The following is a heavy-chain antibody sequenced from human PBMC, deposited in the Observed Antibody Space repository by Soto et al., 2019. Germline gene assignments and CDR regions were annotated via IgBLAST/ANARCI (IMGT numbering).Heavy chain of an antibody. Sequence: HPGGSLRLSCAASGFTFSSYGMHWVRQAPGKGLEWVAVIWYDGSNKYYADSVKGRFTISRDNSKNTLYLQMNSLRAEDTAVYYCERGPYSEYLSEYWGQGTLVSVSS. CDR1: GFTFSSYG. CDR3: ERGPYSEYLSEY. J-gene: IGHJ4*02. D-gene: IGHD4-4*01. CDR2: IWYDGSNK. V-gene: IGHV3-33*01.